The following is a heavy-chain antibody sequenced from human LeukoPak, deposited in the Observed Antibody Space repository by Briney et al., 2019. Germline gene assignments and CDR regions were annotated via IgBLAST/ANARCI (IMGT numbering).Heavy chain of an antibody. J-gene: IGHJ3*02. CDR2: IATNGFT. CDR1: GFTFSDYY. D-gene: IGHD4-23*01. V-gene: IGHV3-11*03. Sequence: GGSLRLSCAASGFTFSDYYMTWIRQAPGEGLECLSYIATNGFTYYTDSVKGRFTISRDNAKNSLYLQLNSLRAEDTAVYYCARYGCQQTVVAFDIWGQGTMVTVSS. CDR3: ARYGCQQTVVAFDI.